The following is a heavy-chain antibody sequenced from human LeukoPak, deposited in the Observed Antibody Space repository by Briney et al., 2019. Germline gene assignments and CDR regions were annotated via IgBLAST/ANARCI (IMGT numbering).Heavy chain of an antibody. V-gene: IGHV3-9*03. CDR3: ARGRGIAVAEIEY. J-gene: IGHJ4*02. CDR2: ISWNSGSI. Sequence: PGRSLRLSCAASGFTFDDYAMHWVRHAPGKGLEWVSGISWNSGSIGYADSVKGRFTVSRDNAKNSLYLQMNSLRVEDMALYYCARGRGIAVAEIEYWGQGTLVTVSS. CDR1: GFTFDDYA. D-gene: IGHD6-19*01.